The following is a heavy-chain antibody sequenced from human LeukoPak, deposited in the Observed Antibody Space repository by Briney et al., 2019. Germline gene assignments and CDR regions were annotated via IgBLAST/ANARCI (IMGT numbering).Heavy chain of an antibody. J-gene: IGHJ6*02. D-gene: IGHD3-22*01. CDR2: IYTSGST. CDR1: GGSISSYY. Sequence: PSETLSLTCTVSGGSISSYYWSWIRQPAGKGLEWIGRIYTSGSTNYNPSLKSRVTMSVDTSKNQFSLKLSSVTAADTAVYYCARDRDYYDSSGYSYYYYGMDVWGQGTTVTVSS. V-gene: IGHV4-4*07. CDR3: ARDRDYYDSSGYSYYYYGMDV.